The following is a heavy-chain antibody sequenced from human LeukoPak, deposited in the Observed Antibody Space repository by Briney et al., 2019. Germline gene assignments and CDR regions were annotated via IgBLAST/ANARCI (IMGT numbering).Heavy chain of an antibody. J-gene: IGHJ4*02. CDR1: GFTFSTYA. Sequence: GGSLRLSCAASGFTFSTYAMSWVRQAPGKGLEWVSATSGSGGSTYYADSVKGRFTISRDNSKNTLYLQMNSLRAEDTAVYYCAKSKEAIFGVVTDNYFDYWGQGTLVTVSS. D-gene: IGHD3-3*01. CDR2: TSGSGGST. V-gene: IGHV3-23*01. CDR3: AKSKEAIFGVVTDNYFDY.